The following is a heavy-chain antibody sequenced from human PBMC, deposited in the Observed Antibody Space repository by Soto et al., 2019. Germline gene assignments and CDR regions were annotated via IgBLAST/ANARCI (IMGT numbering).Heavy chain of an antibody. CDR3: ATYSGYVLPMDV. CDR1: GFALSNDW. V-gene: IGHV3-7*01. Sequence: EVQLVESGGGVVRPGGSLRLSCAASGFALSNDWMTWVRQAPGQGLEGVARRKHARSEIYYVDSVKGRFTISRDDAKNSGSLEMVSLSAEDTAVYYCATYSGYVLPMDVCGKGTMVTVSS. D-gene: IGHD5-12*01. CDR2: RKHARSEI. J-gene: IGHJ6*03.